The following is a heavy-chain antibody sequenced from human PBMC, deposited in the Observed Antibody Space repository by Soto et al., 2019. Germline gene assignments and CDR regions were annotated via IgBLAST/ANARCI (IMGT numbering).Heavy chain of an antibody. CDR1: GFTLSNAW. J-gene: IGHJ4*02. V-gene: IGHV3-15*01. Sequence: EVQLVESGGGLVEPGGCLRLSCAASGFTLSNAWMSGVRQAPGNGLEWVGRIQSKTDGGATVYAAPVRGRFTITRDDSKNTLHLQMSSLKTEDTAMYYCTRVNLGKLDYWGQGTLATVSS. CDR3: TRVNLGKLDY. CDR2: IQSKTDGGAT. D-gene: IGHD3-16*01.